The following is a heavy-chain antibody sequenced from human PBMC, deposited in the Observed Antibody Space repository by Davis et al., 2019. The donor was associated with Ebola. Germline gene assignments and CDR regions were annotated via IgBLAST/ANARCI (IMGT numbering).Heavy chain of an antibody. J-gene: IGHJ4*02. CDR2: ISSSGSTI. V-gene: IGHV3-11*04. D-gene: IGHD3-9*01. Sequence: GESLKISCAASGFTFSDYYMSWIRQAPGKGLEWVSYISSSGSTIYYADSVKGRFTISRDNAKNSLYLQMNSLRAEDTAVYYCARDYVRYFDWLLISPPDYWGQGTLVTVSS. CDR3: ARDYVRYFDWLLISPPDY. CDR1: GFTFSDYY.